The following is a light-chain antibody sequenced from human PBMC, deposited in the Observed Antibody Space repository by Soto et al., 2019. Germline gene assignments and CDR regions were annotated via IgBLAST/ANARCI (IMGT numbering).Light chain of an antibody. Sequence: IQMTQSPSSLSASVVYRVTITCRAIENIRSYLNWYLHKPGKAPNLLIYDASNLETGVPSRFSGGGSGTHFTFTISNLQPEDIATYYCQQYDNLPPTWTFGQGTKVDIK. CDR1: ENIRSY. CDR3: QQYDNLPPTWT. CDR2: DAS. J-gene: IGKJ1*01. V-gene: IGKV1-33*01.